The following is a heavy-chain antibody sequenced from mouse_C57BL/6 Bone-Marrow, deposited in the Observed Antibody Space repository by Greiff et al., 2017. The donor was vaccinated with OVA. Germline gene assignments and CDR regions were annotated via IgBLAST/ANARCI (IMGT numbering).Heavy chain of an antibody. CDR2: IYPRSGNT. D-gene: IGHD1-1*01. V-gene: IGHV1-81*01. CDR3: ARYYYGSSGFDY. CDR1: GYTFTSYG. J-gene: IGHJ2*01. Sequence: VQLVESGAELARPGASVKLSCKASGYTFTSYGISWVKQRTGQGLEWIGEIYPRSGNTYYNEKFKGKATLTADKSSSTAYMELRSLTSEDSAVYFCARYYYGSSGFDYWGQGTTLTVSS.